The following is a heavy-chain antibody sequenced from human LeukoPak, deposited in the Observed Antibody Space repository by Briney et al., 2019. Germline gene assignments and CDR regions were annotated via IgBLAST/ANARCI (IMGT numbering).Heavy chain of an antibody. D-gene: IGHD2-8*01. CDR1: GYTFSVSY. Sequence: ASVKVSCKASGYTFSVSYIHWVRQAPGQGLEWLGRINPNSGDTNYAQNFHGRVTMTRDTSITTAYMELNSLTSDDTAVYFCARSAEHCNNGVCFTDYYMYVRGKGTPVTVSS. J-gene: IGHJ6*03. CDR3: ARSAEHCNNGVCFTDYYMYV. CDR2: INPNSGDT. V-gene: IGHV1-2*06.